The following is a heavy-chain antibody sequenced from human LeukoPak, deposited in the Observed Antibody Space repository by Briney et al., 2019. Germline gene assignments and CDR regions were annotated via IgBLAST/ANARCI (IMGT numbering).Heavy chain of an antibody. D-gene: IGHD5-18*01. CDR1: GFTVSSNY. J-gene: IGHJ4*02. CDR2: IYSAGYT. Sequence: GGSLRLSCAASGFTVSSNYMSWVRQAPGKGLEWVSVIYSAGYTYYADSVKGRFTISRDSAKNSLYLQMNSLRAEDTAVYYCARVKGYSYGLEWGQGTLVTVSS. V-gene: IGHV3-66*01. CDR3: ARVKGYSYGLE.